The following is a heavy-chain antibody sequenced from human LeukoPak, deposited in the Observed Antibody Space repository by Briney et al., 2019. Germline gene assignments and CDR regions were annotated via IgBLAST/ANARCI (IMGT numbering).Heavy chain of an antibody. CDR3: ARDMRSKDFDY. CDR2: ISSSSSYI. J-gene: IGHJ4*02. V-gene: IGHV3-21*01. CDR1: GFTFSSYS. Sequence: GGSLRLSCAASGFTFSSYSMNWVRKAPGKGLEWVSSISSSSSYIYYADSVKGRFTISRDNAKNSLYLQMNSLRAEDTAVYYCARDMRSKDFDYWGQGTLVTVPS. D-gene: IGHD2-15*01.